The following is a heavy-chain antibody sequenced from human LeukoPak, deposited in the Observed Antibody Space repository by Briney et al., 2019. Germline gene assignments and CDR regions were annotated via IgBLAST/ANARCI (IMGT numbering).Heavy chain of an antibody. CDR2: IDPEDGET. V-gene: IGHV1-24*01. CDR1: GHTLTDLS. D-gene: IGHD1-26*01. Sequence: ASVKVSCKVSGHTLTDLSTHGVRQAPGGGREWMGGIDPEDGETIYAQKVQGRVTMTEGTSTDTAYMELSSLRSEDTAVYYCATGGIYSLLDYWGQGTLVTVSS. CDR3: ATGGIYSLLDY. J-gene: IGHJ4*02.